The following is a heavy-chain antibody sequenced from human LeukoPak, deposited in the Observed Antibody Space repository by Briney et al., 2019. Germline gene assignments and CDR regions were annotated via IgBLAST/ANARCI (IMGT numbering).Heavy chain of an antibody. CDR2: ISSSSSYI. CDR3: ARAGIYSYFIDY. CDR1: GFTFRSSE. D-gene: IGHD5-18*01. J-gene: IGHJ4*02. Sequence: GGSLRLSCAASGFTFRSSEMNWVRQAPGKGLEWVSSISSSSSYIYYADSVKGRFTISRDNAKNSLYLQMNSLRAEDTAVYYCARAGIYSYFIDYWGQGTLVTVSS. V-gene: IGHV3-21*01.